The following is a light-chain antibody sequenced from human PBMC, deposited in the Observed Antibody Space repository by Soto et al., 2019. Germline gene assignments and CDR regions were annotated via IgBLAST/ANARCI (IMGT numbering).Light chain of an antibody. Sequence: EIVLTQSPATLSLSPGERATLSCRASQSVGSYLAWYQQKPGQTPRLLIYDASTRATGIPARFSGSGSGTDFTLTISRLEPEDFAVYYCQQYGSPPITFGQGTRLEIK. J-gene: IGKJ5*01. V-gene: IGKV3-11*01. CDR3: QQYGSPPIT. CDR1: QSVGSY. CDR2: DAS.